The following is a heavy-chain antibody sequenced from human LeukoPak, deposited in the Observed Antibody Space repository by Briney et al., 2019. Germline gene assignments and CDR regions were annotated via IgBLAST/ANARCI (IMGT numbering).Heavy chain of an antibody. V-gene: IGHV4-4*07. D-gene: IGHD1-7*01. J-gene: IGHJ4*02. CDR2: VSRRGGV. Sequence: SETLSLTCTLSDDSLTTSYSSWIPESAQEELEWIGRVSRRGGVLYNWAFRSRFTLSVETYMNPFSLAVSGVTAEDTAVYYCGRGNAWKLHDYWGQGIQVTVSS. CDR3: GRGNAWKLHDY. CDR1: DDSLTTSY.